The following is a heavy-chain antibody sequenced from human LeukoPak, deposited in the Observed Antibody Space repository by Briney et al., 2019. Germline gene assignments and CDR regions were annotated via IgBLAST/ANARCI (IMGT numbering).Heavy chain of an antibody. J-gene: IGHJ6*02. CDR2: INHSGST. CDR1: GGSFSGYY. D-gene: IGHD2-2*01. Sequence: SETLSLTCAVYGGSFSGYYWSWIRQPPGKGLEWIGEINHSGSTNYNPSLKSRVTMSVDTSKNQFSLKLSSVTAADTAVYYCARDFPIPPPDYCSSTSCYDYYGMDVWGQGTTVTVSS. V-gene: IGHV4-34*01. CDR3: ARDFPIPPPDYCSSTSCYDYYGMDV.